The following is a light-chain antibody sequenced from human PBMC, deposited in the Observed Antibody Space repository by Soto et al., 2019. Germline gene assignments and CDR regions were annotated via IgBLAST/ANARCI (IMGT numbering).Light chain of an antibody. CDR2: EVS. V-gene: IGLV2-23*02. J-gene: IGLJ1*01. CDR3: CSYAGSTTQTYV. CDR1: HSDVGSYNL. Sequence: QSALPQPASVFGSPGQSITISFTGTHSDVGSYNLVSWYQQHPGKAPKVIIYEVSERPSGVSDRFSGSKSGNTASLMISGLQAEDEADYYCCSYAGSTTQTYVFGSGTKVTV.